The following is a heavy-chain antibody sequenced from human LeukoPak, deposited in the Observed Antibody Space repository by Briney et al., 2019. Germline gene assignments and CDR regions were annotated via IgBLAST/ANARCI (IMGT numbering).Heavy chain of an antibody. CDR1: GVTSSTYS. J-gene: IGHJ4*02. CDR2: ITSSSTYI. Sequence: PGGSLRLSCAASGVTSSTYSMNCVRQAPGKGLEWGSCITSSSTYIYHADSVKGRFTISRDNANTSLYLQMNSLRADDTAVYYCARGPEGSDRWPFDSWGQGTRVTVSS. D-gene: IGHD5-24*01. CDR3: ARGPEGSDRWPFDS. V-gene: IGHV3-21*01.